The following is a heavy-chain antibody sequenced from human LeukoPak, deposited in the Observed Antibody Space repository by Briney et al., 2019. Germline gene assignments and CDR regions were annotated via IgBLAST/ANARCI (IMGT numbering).Heavy chain of an antibody. CDR3: ARDHSGYYDSSGPLRVAFDI. Sequence: KPSETLSLTCTVSGGSISSYYWSWIRQPAGKGLEWIGRIYTSGSTNYNPSLKSRVTMSVDTSKNQFSLKLSSVTAADTAVYYCARDHSGYYDSSGPLRVAFDIWGQGTMVTVSS. CDR2: IYTSGST. V-gene: IGHV4-4*07. J-gene: IGHJ3*02. CDR1: GGSISSYY. D-gene: IGHD3-22*01.